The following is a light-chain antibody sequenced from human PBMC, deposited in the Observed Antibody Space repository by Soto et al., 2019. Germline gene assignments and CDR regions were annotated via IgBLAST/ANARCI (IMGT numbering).Light chain of an antibody. J-gene: IGLJ2*01. CDR1: NSNIGSNS. V-gene: IGLV1-47*01. CDR2: SNN. Sequence: QSVLTQPPSASGTPGQRVTISCSGSNSNIGSNSVFWYQQLPGTAPKLLIHSNNQRPSGVPDRFSGSKSGTSASLAISGLRSEDEADYNCAAWDDSLSAVVFGGGTKVTVL. CDR3: AAWDDSLSAVV.